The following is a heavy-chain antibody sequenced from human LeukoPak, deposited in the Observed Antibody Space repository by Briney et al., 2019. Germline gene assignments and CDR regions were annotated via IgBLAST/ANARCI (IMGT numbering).Heavy chain of an antibody. D-gene: IGHD5-18*01. J-gene: IGHJ3*02. Sequence: GGSLRLSCAASGSIFSSYSMNWVRQAPGKGLEWVSSISSSSSYIYYADSVKGRFTISRDNAKNSLYLQMNSLRAEDTAVYYCARDRSYGNDAFDIWGQGTMVTVSS. CDR3: ARDRSYGNDAFDI. CDR2: ISSSSSYI. V-gene: IGHV3-21*01. CDR1: GSIFSSYS.